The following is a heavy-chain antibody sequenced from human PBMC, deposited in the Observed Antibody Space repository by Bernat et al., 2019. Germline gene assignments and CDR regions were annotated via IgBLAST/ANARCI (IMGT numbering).Heavy chain of an antibody. CDR2: IYYSGST. V-gene: IGHV4-39*01. J-gene: IGHJ4*02. CDR1: GGSISSSVYS. Sequence: QLQLQESGPGLVKPSETLSLTCSVSGGSISSSVYSWGWIRQPPGKGLEWIGTIYYSGSTDYNPSLKSRVTMSLDTSKNQFSLRLRSVTAADTAVYYCARQFDCWGQGTLVTVSS. CDR3: ARQFDC. D-gene: IGHD6-6*01.